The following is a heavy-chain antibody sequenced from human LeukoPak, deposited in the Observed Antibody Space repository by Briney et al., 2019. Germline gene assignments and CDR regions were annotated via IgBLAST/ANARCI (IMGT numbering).Heavy chain of an antibody. CDR3: ARAKLYMDFWSNAFDI. Sequence: SETLSLTCAVYGGSFSGYYWSWIRQPPGKGLEWIGEINHSGSTYYNPSLKSRVTISVDTSKNQFSLKLSSVTAADTAVYYCARAKLYMDFWSNAFDIWGQGTMVTVSS. CDR2: INHSGST. D-gene: IGHD3-3*01. J-gene: IGHJ3*02. V-gene: IGHV4-34*01. CDR1: GGSFSGYY.